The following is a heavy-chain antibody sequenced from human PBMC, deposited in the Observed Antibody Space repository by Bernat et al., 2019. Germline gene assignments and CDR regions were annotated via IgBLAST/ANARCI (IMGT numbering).Heavy chain of an antibody. CDR2: IYYSGST. J-gene: IGHJ4*02. D-gene: IGHD3-16*02. CDR3: ARAPYYDSIWGSYRPPAHLFDY. V-gene: IGHV4-31*03. Sequence: QVQLQESGPGLVKPSQTLSLTCTVSGGSISSGGYYWSWIRQHPGKGLEWIGYIYYSGSTYYNPSLKSRVTISVDTSKNQFSLKLSSVTAADTAVYYCARAPYYDSIWGSYRPPAHLFDYWGQGTLVTVSS. CDR1: GGSISSGGYY.